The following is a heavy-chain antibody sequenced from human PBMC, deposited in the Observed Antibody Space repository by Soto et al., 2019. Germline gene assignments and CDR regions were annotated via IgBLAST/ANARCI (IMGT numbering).Heavy chain of an antibody. CDR3: VRERSGYSYADS. D-gene: IGHD5-18*01. CDR2: ISGGGANT. V-gene: IGHV3-23*01. CDR1: GFTFSSYA. J-gene: IGHJ4*02. Sequence: GGSLRLSCAASGFTFSSYAMIWFRQAPGKGLEWVSAISGGGANTYYADSVKGRFTISRDNSKNTLYLQMNSLRAEDSAMYYCVRERSGYSYADSWGQGTLVTVSS.